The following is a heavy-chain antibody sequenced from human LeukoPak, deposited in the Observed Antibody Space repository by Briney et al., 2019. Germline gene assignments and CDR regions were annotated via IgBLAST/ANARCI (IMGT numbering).Heavy chain of an antibody. J-gene: IGHJ4*02. CDR1: GFTFSSYA. CDR3: ATERRRGDYSEYFDY. D-gene: IGHD4-17*01. CDR2: ISGSGGST. V-gene: IGHV3-23*01. Sequence: GGSLRVSCAASGFTFSSYAMSWVRQAPGKGLEWVSAISGSGGSTYYADSVKGRFTISRDNSKSTLYLQMNSLRVEDTAVYYCATERRRGDYSEYFDYWGQGTLVTVSS.